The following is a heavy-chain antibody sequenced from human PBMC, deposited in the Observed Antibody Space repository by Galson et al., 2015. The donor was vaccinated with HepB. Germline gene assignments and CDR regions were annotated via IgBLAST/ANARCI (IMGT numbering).Heavy chain of an antibody. Sequence: SLRLSCAASGFTFSSYAMSWVRQAPGKGLEWVSAISGSGGSTYYADSVKGRFTISRDNSKNTLYLQMNSLRAEDTAVYYCAKSPPYYYGSGSPVGYFDLWGRGTLVTVSS. J-gene: IGHJ2*01. V-gene: IGHV3-23*01. D-gene: IGHD3-10*01. CDR2: ISGSGGST. CDR1: GFTFSSYA. CDR3: AKSPPYYYGSGSPVGYFDL.